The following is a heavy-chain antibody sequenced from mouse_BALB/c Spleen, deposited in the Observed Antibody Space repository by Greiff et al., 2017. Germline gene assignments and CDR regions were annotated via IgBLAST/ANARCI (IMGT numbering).Heavy chain of an antibody. Sequence: VQVEESGPGLVAPSQSLSITCTVSGFSLTSYGVSWVRQPPGKGLEWLGVIWGDGSTNYHSALISRLSTSKDNSKSQVFLKLNSLQTVDTATYYGAEKDSLWSSYGMDYWGQGTSVTVSA. CDR2: IWGDGST. CDR1: GFSLTSYG. D-gene: IGHD6-5*01. CDR3: AEKDSLWSSYGMDY. J-gene: IGHJ4*01. V-gene: IGHV2-3*01.